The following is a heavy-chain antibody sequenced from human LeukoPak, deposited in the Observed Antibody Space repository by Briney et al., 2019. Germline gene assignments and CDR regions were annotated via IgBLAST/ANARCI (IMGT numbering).Heavy chain of an antibody. CDR2: INHSGST. J-gene: IGHJ4*02. CDR1: GGSFSGYY. CDR3: ARTYVGATRGVFDY. Sequence: SETLSLTCAVYGGSFSGYYWSWIRQPPGKGLEWIGEINHSGSTNYNPSLKSRVTISVDTSKNQFSLKLSSVTAADTAVYYCARTYVGATRGVFDYWGQGTLVTVSS. V-gene: IGHV4-34*01. D-gene: IGHD1-26*01.